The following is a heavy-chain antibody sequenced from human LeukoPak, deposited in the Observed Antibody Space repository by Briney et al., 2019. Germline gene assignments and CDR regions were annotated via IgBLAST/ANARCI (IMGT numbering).Heavy chain of an antibody. CDR3: ARGYYDFWSGYYKGYFDY. CDR1: GGSFSGYY. D-gene: IGHD3-3*01. Sequence: PSETLSLTCAVYGGSFSGYYWSWIRQPPGKGLEWIGYIYYSGSTNYNPSLKSRVTISVDTSKNQFSLKLSSVTAADTAVYYCARGYYDFWSGYYKGYFDYWGQGTLVTVSS. J-gene: IGHJ4*02. V-gene: IGHV4-59*01. CDR2: IYYSGST.